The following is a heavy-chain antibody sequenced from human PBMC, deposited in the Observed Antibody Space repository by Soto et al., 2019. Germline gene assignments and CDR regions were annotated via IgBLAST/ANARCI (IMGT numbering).Heavy chain of an antibody. V-gene: IGHV1-46*01. Sequence: ASVKVSCKASGYTFINYYIHWVRQAPGQGLEWMGIINPSGGSTNYAQKFQGRVTMTRDTSTSTVYMELSSLRSEDTAVYYCARSNSGDTAMVYWYFDLWGRGTLVTVSS. D-gene: IGHD5-18*01. J-gene: IGHJ2*01. CDR2: INPSGGST. CDR3: ARSNSGDTAMVYWYFDL. CDR1: GYTFINYY.